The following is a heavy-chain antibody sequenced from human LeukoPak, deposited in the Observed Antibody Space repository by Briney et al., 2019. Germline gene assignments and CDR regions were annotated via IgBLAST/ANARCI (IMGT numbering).Heavy chain of an antibody. V-gene: IGHV3-7*01. CDR2: IKQDGSGK. CDR1: GFSFSNHW. CDR3: AREGLNCFAY. J-gene: IGHJ4*02. Sequence: GGSLRLSCATSGFSFSNHWMSWVRQAPGKGLEWVANIKQDGSGKYYVDSVKGRFTISRDNAENSLYLQMNSLRAEDTAVYYCAREGLNCFAYWGQGTLVTVSS. D-gene: IGHD3-16*01.